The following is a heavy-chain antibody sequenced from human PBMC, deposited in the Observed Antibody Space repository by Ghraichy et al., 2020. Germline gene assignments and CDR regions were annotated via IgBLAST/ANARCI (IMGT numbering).Heavy chain of an antibody. CDR1: GGSISGYY. Sequence: SETLSLTCTVSGGSISGYYWSWVRQPPGKGLEWIGYIYSSGTTNYNPSLKSRVTMSIDASKNQFSLKLSSVTAADTAVYYCARTPSLSNYGRFDYWGQGTLVTVSS. CDR2: IYSSGTT. J-gene: IGHJ4*02. V-gene: IGHV4-59*01. CDR3: ARTPSLSNYGRFDY. D-gene: IGHD4-11*01.